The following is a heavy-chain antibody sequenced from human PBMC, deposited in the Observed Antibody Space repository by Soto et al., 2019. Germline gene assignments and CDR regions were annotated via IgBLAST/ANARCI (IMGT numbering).Heavy chain of an antibody. CDR3: ARDLITFGGVIVRTYYYYGMDV. D-gene: IGHD3-16*02. J-gene: IGHJ6*02. CDR1: GGSISSSSYY. V-gene: IGHV4-39*01. Sequence: SETLSLTCTVSGGSISSSSYYWGWIRQPPGKGLEWIGSIYYSGSTYYNPSLKSRVTISVDTSKNQFSLKLSSVTAADTAVYYCARDLITFGGVIVRTYYYYGMDVWGQGTTVT. CDR2: IYYSGST.